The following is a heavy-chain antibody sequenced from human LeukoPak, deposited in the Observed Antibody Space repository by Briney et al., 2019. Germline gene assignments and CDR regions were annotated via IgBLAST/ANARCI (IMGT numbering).Heavy chain of an antibody. V-gene: IGHV4-39*07. Sequence: SETLSLTCSVSGASISSGSNYWGWIRQPPGKTLEWIGSIYSSGSTYYNSSLQSRVIIIIDTPKNHFSLTLSSVTAADTAVYYCARVVAYSSGWHAGMDVWGKGTTVTVSS. J-gene: IGHJ6*04. CDR1: GASISSGSNY. CDR2: IYSSGST. CDR3: ARVVAYSSGWHAGMDV. D-gene: IGHD6-19*01.